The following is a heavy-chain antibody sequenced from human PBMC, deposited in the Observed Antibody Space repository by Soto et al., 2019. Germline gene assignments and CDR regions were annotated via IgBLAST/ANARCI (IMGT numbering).Heavy chain of an antibody. CDR2: IYYSGST. J-gene: IGHJ5*02. CDR1: GGSISSYY. CDR3: ARGILFSWFDP. D-gene: IGHD2-21*01. Sequence: KTSETLSLTCTVSGGSISSYYWSWIRQPPGKGLEWIGYIYYSGSTNYNPSLKSRVTISVDTSKNQFSLKLSSATAADTAVYYCARGILFSWFDPWGQGTLVTVSS. V-gene: IGHV4-59*01.